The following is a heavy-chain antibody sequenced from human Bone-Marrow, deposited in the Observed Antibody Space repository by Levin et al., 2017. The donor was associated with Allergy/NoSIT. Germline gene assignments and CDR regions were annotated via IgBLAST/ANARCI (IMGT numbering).Heavy chain of an antibody. V-gene: IGHV3-20*01. CDR2: INWNGGST. CDR1: GFTFDDYG. Sequence: GESLKISCAASGFTFDDYGMSWVRQAPGKGLEWVSGINWNGGSTGYADSVKGRFTISRDNAKNSLYLQMNSLRAEDTALYHCARVLMPLGSYGSGNQGLYAFDIWGQGTMVTVSS. CDR3: ARVLMPLGSYGSGNQGLYAFDI. D-gene: IGHD3-10*01. J-gene: IGHJ3*02.